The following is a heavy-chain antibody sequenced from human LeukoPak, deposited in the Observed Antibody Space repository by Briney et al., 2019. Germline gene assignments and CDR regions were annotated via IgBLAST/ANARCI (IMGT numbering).Heavy chain of an antibody. D-gene: IGHD6-6*01. CDR1: GYTFTGYY. CDR2: INPNSGGT. J-gene: IGHJ4*02. V-gene: IGHV1-2*05. Sequence: ASVKVSCKASGYTFTGYYMHWVRQAPGQGLEWMGRINPNSGGTNYAQKFQGRVTMIRDTSTSTAYMELRRLRSDDTDVYYCARVGAARNFDYWGQGTLVTVSS. CDR3: ARVGAARNFDY.